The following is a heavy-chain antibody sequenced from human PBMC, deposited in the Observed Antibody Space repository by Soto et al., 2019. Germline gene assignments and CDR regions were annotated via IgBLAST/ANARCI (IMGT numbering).Heavy chain of an antibody. CDR2: TYYRSKWYN. CDR1: GDSVSSHSAA. J-gene: IGHJ5*02. D-gene: IGHD6-6*01. V-gene: IGHV6-1*01. CDR3: ARTLSSSAENWFDP. Sequence: SQTLSLTCVISGDSVSSHSAAWNWIRQSPSRGLEWLGRTYYRSKWYNDYAVSVKSRITINPDTSKNQFSLQLNSVTPEDTAVYFCARTLSSSAENWFDPWGQGTLVTVSS.